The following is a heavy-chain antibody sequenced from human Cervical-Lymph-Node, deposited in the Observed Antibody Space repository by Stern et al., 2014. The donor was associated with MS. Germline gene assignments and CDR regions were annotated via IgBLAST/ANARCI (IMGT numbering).Heavy chain of an antibody. CDR3: ARDYGDYAFDY. CDR2: IYPGDSDT. J-gene: IGHJ4*02. D-gene: IGHD4-17*01. CDR1: GYSFTANW. Sequence: VQLVQSGAEVKKPGGSLKISCKGSGYSFTANWIAWVRQIPGKGLEWIGIIYPGDSDTRYSPSFQGQVTISADKSISTAYLQWSSLKASDTAMYYCARDYGDYAFDYWGQGTLVTVSS. V-gene: IGHV5-51*01.